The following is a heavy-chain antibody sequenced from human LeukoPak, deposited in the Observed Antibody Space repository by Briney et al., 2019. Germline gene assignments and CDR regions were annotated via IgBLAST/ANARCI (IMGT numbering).Heavy chain of an antibody. D-gene: IGHD5-18*01. CDR3: ARERGGGGYSYGQYYFDY. J-gene: IGHJ4*02. CDR1: GFTFSSYG. Sequence: GGSLRLSCAASGFTFSSYGMHWVRQAPGKGLEWVAVIWYDGSNKYYADSVKGRFTISRDNSKNTLYLQMNSLRAEDTAVYYCARERGGGGYSYGQYYFDYWGQGTLVTVSS. V-gene: IGHV3-33*01. CDR2: IWYDGSNK.